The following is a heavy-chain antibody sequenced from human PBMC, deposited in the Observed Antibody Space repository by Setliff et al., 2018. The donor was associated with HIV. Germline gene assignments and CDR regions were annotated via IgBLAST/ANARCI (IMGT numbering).Heavy chain of an antibody. D-gene: IGHD1-1*01. CDR3: GRHSPTSDYNYNLIFDY. Sequence: SETLSLTCSVSGASISIDHWSWIRQSPGKGLEWIGYIYHTGTTNYSPSLESRVTISIDTSKNQFSLNLRSVTAADTATHYCGRHSPTSDYNYNLIFDYWGRGVLVTVPQ. V-gene: IGHV4-59*01. J-gene: IGHJ4*02. CDR2: IYHTGTT. CDR1: GASISIDH.